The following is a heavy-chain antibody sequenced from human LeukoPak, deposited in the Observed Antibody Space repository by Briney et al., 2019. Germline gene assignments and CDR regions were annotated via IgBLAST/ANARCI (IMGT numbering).Heavy chain of an antibody. V-gene: IGHV3-30-3*01. Sequence: GGSLRLSCAASGFTFSSYAMSWVRQAPGKGREWVGVISYDGSNKYYADSVKGRFTISRDNSKNTRYLQMNSLRAEDTAVYYCARSITIFGVVTNSPFDYGGQGTLVTVSS. J-gene: IGHJ4*02. D-gene: IGHD3-3*01. CDR1: GFTFSSYA. CDR3: ARSITIFGVVTNSPFDY. CDR2: ISYDGSNK.